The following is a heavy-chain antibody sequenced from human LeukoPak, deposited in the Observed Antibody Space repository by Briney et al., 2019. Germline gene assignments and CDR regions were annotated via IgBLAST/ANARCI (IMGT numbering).Heavy chain of an antibody. J-gene: IGHJ4*02. CDR2: ISYDGSNE. CDR3: ARGYFDSNGHAIDY. D-gene: IGHD3-22*01. Sequence: GGSLRLSCAASGFTFSTYAVHWVRQAPGKGLKWVSLISYDGSNEYYADSVKGRFTFSRDTSKNTLYLQMNSLRPEDTAVYYCARGYFDSNGHAIDYWGQGTLVTVSS. CDR1: GFTFSTYA. V-gene: IGHV3-30-3*01.